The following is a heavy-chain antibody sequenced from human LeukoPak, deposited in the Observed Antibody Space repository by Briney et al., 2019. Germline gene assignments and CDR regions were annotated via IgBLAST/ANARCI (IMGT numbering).Heavy chain of an antibody. V-gene: IGHV4-31*03. Sequence: PSETLSLTCTVSGGSISSGAYYWSWIRQHPGKGLEWIGYIHYSGSTYYNPSLKSRVTISVDTSKNQFSLNLTSVTAADTAVYYCARSSTVTTSLFDYWGQGTLVTVSS. J-gene: IGHJ4*02. CDR1: GGSISSGAYY. CDR2: IHYSGST. D-gene: IGHD4-17*01. CDR3: ARSSTVTTSLFDY.